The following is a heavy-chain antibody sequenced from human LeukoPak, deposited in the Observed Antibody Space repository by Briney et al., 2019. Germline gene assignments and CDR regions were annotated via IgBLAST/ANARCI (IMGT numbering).Heavy chain of an antibody. J-gene: IGHJ3*02. CDR3: AREGGYCSGGSCYPPSSDAFDI. V-gene: IGHV1-69*13. CDR1: GGTFSSYA. D-gene: IGHD2-15*01. CDR2: IIPIFGTA. Sequence: GASVKVSCKASGGTFSSYAISWVRQAPGQGLEWMGGIIPIFGTANYAQKFQGRVTITADESTSTAYMELSSLRSEDTAVYYCAREGGYCSGGSCYPPSSDAFDIWGQGTMVTVSS.